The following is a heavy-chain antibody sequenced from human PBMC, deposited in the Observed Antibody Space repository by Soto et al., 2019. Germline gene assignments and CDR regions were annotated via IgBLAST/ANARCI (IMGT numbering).Heavy chain of an antibody. Sequence: SVKVSCKASGFTFTSSSVQWVRQARVQRLEWIGWIVVGSGNTNYAQKFQERVTITRDMSTSTAYMELSSLRSEDTAVYYCAANVVGIVVVHDAFDIWGQGTMVTVSS. J-gene: IGHJ3*02. CDR1: GFTFTSSS. CDR2: IVVGSGNT. V-gene: IGHV1-58*01. CDR3: AANVVGIVVVHDAFDI. D-gene: IGHD3-22*01.